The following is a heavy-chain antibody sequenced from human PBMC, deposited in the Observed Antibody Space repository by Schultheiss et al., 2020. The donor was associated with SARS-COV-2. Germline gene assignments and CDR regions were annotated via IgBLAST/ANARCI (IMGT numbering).Heavy chain of an antibody. CDR1: GGSISSGGYY. CDR2: IYYSGST. CDR3: ARDRVAAAGIIDY. V-gene: IGHV4-31*03. Sequence: LRLSCTVSGGSISSGGYYWSWIRQHPGKGLEWIGYIYYSGSTYYNPSLKSRVTISVDTSKNQFSLKLSSVTAADTAVYYCARDRVAAAGIIDYWGQGTLVTVSS. J-gene: IGHJ4*02. D-gene: IGHD6-13*01.